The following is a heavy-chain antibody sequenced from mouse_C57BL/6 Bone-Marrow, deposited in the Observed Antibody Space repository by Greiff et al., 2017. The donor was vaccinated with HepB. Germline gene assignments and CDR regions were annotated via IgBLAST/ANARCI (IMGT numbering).Heavy chain of an antibody. CDR1: GFTFSDYY. CDR2: INYDGSST. V-gene: IGHV5-16*01. J-gene: IGHJ1*03. Sequence: EVQVVESEGGLVQPGSSMKLSCTASGFTFSDYYMAWVRQVPEKGLEWVANINYDGSSTYYLDSLKSRFIISRDNAKNILYLQMSSLKSEDTATYYCARDPITTVVARDWYFDVWGTGTTVTVSS. CDR3: ARDPITTVVARDWYFDV. D-gene: IGHD1-1*01.